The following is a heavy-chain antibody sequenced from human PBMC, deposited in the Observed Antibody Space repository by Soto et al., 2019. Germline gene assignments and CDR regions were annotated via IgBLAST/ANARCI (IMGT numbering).Heavy chain of an antibody. CDR3: ARGIRNWNYYYYMDV. D-gene: IGHD1-1*01. J-gene: IGHJ6*03. V-gene: IGHV4-34*01. CDR1: GGSFSGYY. Sequence: PSETLSLTCAVYGGSFSGYYWSWIRQPPGKGLEWIGEINHSGSTNYNPSLKSRVTISVDTSKNQFSLKLSSVTAADTAVYYCARGIRNWNYYYYMDVWGKGTTVTVSS. CDR2: INHSGST.